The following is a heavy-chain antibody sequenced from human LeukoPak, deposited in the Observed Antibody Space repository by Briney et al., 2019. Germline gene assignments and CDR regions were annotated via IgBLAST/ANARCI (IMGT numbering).Heavy chain of an antibody. V-gene: IGHV3-30*18. Sequence: GGPLRLSCAASGFTFSSYGMHWVRQAPGKGLEWVAVISFDGTNRYYADSVKGRFTISRDNSKNTLYLQMNSLRPEDTALYYCAKDSKDYYDSSGCLDYWGQGTLVTVSS. CDR1: GFTFSSYG. D-gene: IGHD3-22*01. CDR2: ISFDGTNR. CDR3: AKDSKDYYDSSGCLDY. J-gene: IGHJ4*02.